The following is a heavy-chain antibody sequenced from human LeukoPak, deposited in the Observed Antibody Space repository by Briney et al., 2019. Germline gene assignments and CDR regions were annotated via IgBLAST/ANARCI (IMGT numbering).Heavy chain of an antibody. CDR3: ARDKYSSSWYFDY. Sequence: SETLSLTCTVSGGSISSYYWSWIRQPPGKGLEWIGYIYYSGSTNYNPSLKSRVTISVDASKNQFSLKLSSVTAADTAVYYCARDKYSSSWYFDYWGQGTLVTVSS. J-gene: IGHJ4*02. D-gene: IGHD6-13*01. CDR1: GGSISSYY. CDR2: IYYSGST. V-gene: IGHV4-59*12.